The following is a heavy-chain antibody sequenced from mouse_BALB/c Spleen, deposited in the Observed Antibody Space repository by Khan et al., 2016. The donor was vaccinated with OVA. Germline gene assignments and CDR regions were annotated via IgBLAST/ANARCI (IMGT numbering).Heavy chain of an antibody. V-gene: IGHV9-3-1*01. D-gene: IGHD1-1*01. CDR3: ARSMPHYYGSRYFDY. CDR1: GYTFTNNG. J-gene: IGHJ2*01. Sequence: QIQLVQSGPELNKPGETIKISCKASGYTFTNNGVNWMKQAPGKGSRWMGWINTYTGEPTYADDFKGRFAFSLEISASTAYLQFNNLKNEDTATYFCARSMPHYYGSRYFDYWGQGTTLTVSS. CDR2: INTYTGEP.